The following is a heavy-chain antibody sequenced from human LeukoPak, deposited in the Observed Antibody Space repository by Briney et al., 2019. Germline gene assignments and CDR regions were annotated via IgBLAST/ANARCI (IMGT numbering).Heavy chain of an antibody. CDR1: GFNISDFW. D-gene: IGHD2/OR15-2a*01. Sequence: EGSLRLSCAASGFNISDFWMTWVRQAPGKGLEWVSSISSSSSYIYYADSVKGRFTISRDNAKNSLYLQMNSLRAEDTAVYYCAGGGVLSHIPYYMDVWGKGTTVTVSS. J-gene: IGHJ6*03. CDR2: ISSSSSYI. CDR3: AGGGVLSHIPYYMDV. V-gene: IGHV3-21*01.